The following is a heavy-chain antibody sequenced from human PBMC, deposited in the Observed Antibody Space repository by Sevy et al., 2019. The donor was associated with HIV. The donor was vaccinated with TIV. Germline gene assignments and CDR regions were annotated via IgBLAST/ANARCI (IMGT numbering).Heavy chain of an antibody. J-gene: IGHJ4*02. CDR2: FDPEDDET. D-gene: IGHD3-22*01. Sequence: ASVKVSCRVSGYTLTKLAMHWVRQAPGKGLEWMGSFDPEDDETIYAQKFQGRVMMTEDTSTDTAYMELSSLRSEGTAVYYCATTKDYYESSGSPFDSWGQGTLVTVSS. CDR3: ATTKDYYESSGSPFDS. CDR1: GYTLTKLA. V-gene: IGHV1-24*01.